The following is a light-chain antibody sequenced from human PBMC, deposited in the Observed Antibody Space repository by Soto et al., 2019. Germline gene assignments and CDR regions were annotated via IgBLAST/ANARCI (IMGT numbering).Light chain of an antibody. J-gene: IGKJ4*01. CDR3: QQRSNWPPT. CDR1: QNVGTD. V-gene: IGKV3-11*01. Sequence: EIVLTQSPATLSLSPGERATLSCRASQNVGTDLVWYHQKRGQAPRLLIYSASNRATGIPARFSGSGSGTDFTLTISSLEPEDFAAYYCQQRSNWPPTFGGGTKVEIK. CDR2: SAS.